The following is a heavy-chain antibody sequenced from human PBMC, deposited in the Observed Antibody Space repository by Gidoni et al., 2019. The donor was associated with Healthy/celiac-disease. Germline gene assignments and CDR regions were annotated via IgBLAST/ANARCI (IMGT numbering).Heavy chain of an antibody. CDR1: GYTFTSYY. J-gene: IGHJ4*02. CDR3: ARDRGGNGYYPMWYFDY. V-gene: IGHV1-46*01. Sequence: QVQLVQSGAEVKKPGASVKVSCKASGYTFTSYYMHWVRQAPGQGLEWMGIINPSGGSTSYAQKFQGRVTMTRDTSTSTVYMELSSLRSEDTAVYYCARDRGGNGYYPMWYFDYWGQGTLVTVSS. CDR2: INPSGGST. D-gene: IGHD3-3*01.